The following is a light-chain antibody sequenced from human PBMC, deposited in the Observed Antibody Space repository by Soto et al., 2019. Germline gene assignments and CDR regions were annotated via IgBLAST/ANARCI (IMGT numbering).Light chain of an antibody. CDR1: QSISSR. CDR2: DAS. Sequence: DIQMTQSPSTLSASVGDRVTITCRARQSISSRLAWYQQKPGKAPKLLIYDASSLESGVPSRFSGSGSGTEFTLTISSLQADDYATYYCQQYNSYSLTFGQGTRLEIK. V-gene: IGKV1-5*01. CDR3: QQYNSYSLT. J-gene: IGKJ5*01.